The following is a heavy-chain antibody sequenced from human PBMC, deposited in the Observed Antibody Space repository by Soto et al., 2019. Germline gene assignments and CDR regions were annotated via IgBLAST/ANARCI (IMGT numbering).Heavy chain of an antibody. D-gene: IGHD3-16*02. CDR2: INHSGST. CDR3: ARGKDYVWGSYRRYLAY. CDR1: GGSFSGYY. J-gene: IGHJ4*02. V-gene: IGHV4-34*01. Sequence: SETLSLTCAVYGGSFSGYYWSWIRQPPGKGLEWIGEINHSGSTNYNPSLKSRVTISVDTSKNQFSLKLSSVTAADTAVYYCARGKDYVWGSYRRYLAYWGQGTLVTVSS.